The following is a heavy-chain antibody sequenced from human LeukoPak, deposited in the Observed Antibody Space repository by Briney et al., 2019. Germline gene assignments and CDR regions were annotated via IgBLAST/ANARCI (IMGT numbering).Heavy chain of an antibody. CDR1: RYTFTDYY. Sequence: GASVKVSYKASRYTFTDYYIRWVRQAPGQGLEWMGWINPNSGGTNYAQKLQGRVTMTTDTSTSTAYMELRSLRSDDTAVYYCARDGYFDYWGQGTLVTVSS. J-gene: IGHJ4*02. CDR3: ARDGYFDY. CDR2: INPNSGGT. V-gene: IGHV1-2*02.